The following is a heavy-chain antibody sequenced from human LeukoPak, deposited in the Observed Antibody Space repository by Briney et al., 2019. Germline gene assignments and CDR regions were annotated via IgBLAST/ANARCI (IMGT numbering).Heavy chain of an antibody. V-gene: IGHV3-7*03. CDR2: IKEDGSEK. CDR1: GLILSGYW. J-gene: IGHJ4*02. CDR3: ARRGSTDY. D-gene: IGHD2/OR15-2a*01. Sequence: GGSLRLSCAASGLILSGYWVTWVRQAPGKGREWVANIKEDGSEKYYADFVKGRFTISRDNAKNSLDLQMNSLRAEDTAVYYCARRGSTDYWGQGTLVTVSS.